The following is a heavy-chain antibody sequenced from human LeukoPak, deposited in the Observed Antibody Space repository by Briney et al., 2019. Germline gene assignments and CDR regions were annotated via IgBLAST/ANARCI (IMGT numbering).Heavy chain of an antibody. J-gene: IGHJ6*04. Sequence: GGSLRLSCAASGFTFSSYSMNWVRQAPGKGLEWVSSISSSSSYIYYADSVKGRFTISRDNAKNSLYLQVDSLRAEDAAVYYCAELGITMIGGVWGKGTTVTISS. V-gene: IGHV3-21*01. D-gene: IGHD3-10*02. CDR2: ISSSSSYI. CDR3: AELGITMIGGV. CDR1: GFTFSSYS.